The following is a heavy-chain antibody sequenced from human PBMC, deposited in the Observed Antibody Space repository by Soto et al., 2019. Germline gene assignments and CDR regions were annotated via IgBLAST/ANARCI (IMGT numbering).Heavy chain of an antibody. J-gene: IGHJ5*02. D-gene: IGHD4-4*01. CDR2: ISYDGSNK. CDR1: GFTFSSYG. Sequence: GGSLRLSCAASGFTFSSYGMHWVRQAPGKGLEWVAVISYDGSNKYYADSVKGRFTISRDNSKNTLYLQMNSLRAEDTAVYYCAKDRWGNSKWLDPWGQGTVGTVSS. V-gene: IGHV3-30*18. CDR3: AKDRWGNSKWLDP.